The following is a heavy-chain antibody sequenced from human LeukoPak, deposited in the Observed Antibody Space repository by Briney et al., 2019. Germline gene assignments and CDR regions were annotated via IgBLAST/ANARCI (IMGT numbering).Heavy chain of an antibody. D-gene: IGHD4-17*01. J-gene: IGHJ1*01. Sequence: GGSLRLSCAASGFTFSHSAMSWVRQAPGKGLEWVSVISGSGGSTYYADSVKGRFTISRDNSKNTLYLQMNSLRAEDTAVYYCAKEIYGDSTGGRFQHWGQGTLVTVSS. CDR2: ISGSGGST. CDR1: GFTFSHSA. V-gene: IGHV3-23*01. CDR3: AKEIYGDSTGGRFQH.